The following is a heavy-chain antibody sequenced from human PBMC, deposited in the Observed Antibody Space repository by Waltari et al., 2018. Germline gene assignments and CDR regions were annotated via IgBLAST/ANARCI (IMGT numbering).Heavy chain of an antibody. CDR3: ARAPGGYSSGWYFVY. V-gene: IGHV1-2*04. Sequence: QVQLVQSGAEVKKPGASVKVSCKASGYTFTGYYMHWVRQAPGQGLEWMGWINPNSGGTNYAQKFQGWVTMTSDTSISPAYMELSRLRSDDTAVYYCARAPGGYSSGWYFVYWGQGTLV. CDR1: GYTFTGYY. CDR2: INPNSGGT. D-gene: IGHD6-19*01. J-gene: IGHJ4*02.